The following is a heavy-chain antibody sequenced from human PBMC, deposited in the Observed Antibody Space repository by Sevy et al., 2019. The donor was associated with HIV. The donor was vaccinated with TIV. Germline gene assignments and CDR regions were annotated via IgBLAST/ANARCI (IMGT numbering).Heavy chain of an antibody. D-gene: IGHD2-15*01. Sequence: GGSLRLSCAASGFTFNDYALHWVRQAPGKGLEWVAIISSDGDNTYYADPVKGRFTISRDNSKNTVYLQMNRLRAEDTAFYYCVSEGAPYQNIRYCSGNNCFYNWFDPWGQGTLVTVSS. CDR1: GFTFNDYA. V-gene: IGHV3-30-3*01. CDR3: VSEGAPYQNIRYCSGNNCFYNWFDP. CDR2: ISSDGDNT. J-gene: IGHJ5*02.